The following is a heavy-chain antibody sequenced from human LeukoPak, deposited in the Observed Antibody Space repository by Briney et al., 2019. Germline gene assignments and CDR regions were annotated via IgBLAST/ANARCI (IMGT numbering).Heavy chain of an antibody. CDR1: GXTXXGYW. D-gene: IGHD1-26*01. Sequence: GGSLRLSCAASGXTXXGYWXSWVRQAXXXXXXXAANIKPDGSEKDYVDSVKGRFTISRDNSKNTLYLQMNSLRAEDTAVYYCAKPTVGASPPFDYWGQGTLVTVSS. J-gene: IGHJ4*02. CDR3: AKPTVGASPPFDY. V-gene: IGHV3-7*03. CDR2: IKPDGSEK.